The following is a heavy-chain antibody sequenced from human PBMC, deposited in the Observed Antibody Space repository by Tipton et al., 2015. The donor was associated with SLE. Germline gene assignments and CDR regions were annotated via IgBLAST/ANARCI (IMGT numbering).Heavy chain of an antibody. D-gene: IGHD1-26*01. Sequence: QLVQSGAEVKKPGASVKVSCMASGYTFTSYYMHWVRQTPGQGLEWMGIINPSGSTIYYADSVKGRFTISRDNAKNSLYLQMNSLRAEDTAVYYCARGSPWELRDAFDIWGQGTMVTVSS. CDR1: GYTFTSYY. V-gene: IGHV1-46*04. J-gene: IGHJ3*02. CDR2: INPSGSTI. CDR3: ARGSPWELRDAFDI.